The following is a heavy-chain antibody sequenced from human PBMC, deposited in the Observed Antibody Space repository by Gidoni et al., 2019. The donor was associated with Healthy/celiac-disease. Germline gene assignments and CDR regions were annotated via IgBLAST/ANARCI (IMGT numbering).Heavy chain of an antibody. CDR2: IRCSGGST. CDR3: AKALSSGSKAYYYYGMDV. J-gene: IGHJ6*02. Sequence: EVPTLESGGGLVQPGGSLRLSCAASGFTFSSYSMSWVRHAPGKGLEWVSAIRCSGGSTYYADSVKGRFTISRDNSKNTLYLQMNSLRAEDTAVYYCAKALSSGSKAYYYYGMDVWGQGTTVTVSS. D-gene: IGHD6-19*01. V-gene: IGHV3-23*01. CDR1: GFTFSSYS.